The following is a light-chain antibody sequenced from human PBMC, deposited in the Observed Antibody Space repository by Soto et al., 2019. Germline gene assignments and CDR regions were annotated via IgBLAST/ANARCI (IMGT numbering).Light chain of an antibody. V-gene: IGLV2-23*01. Sequence: QSALTQPASVSGSPGQLITISCTGTSSDVGSYNLVSWYQQHPGTAPKLMIYEGSKRPSGVSNRFSGSKSGNTASLTISGLQAEDEADYYCCSYAGGSTLVFGGGTKVTVL. CDR1: SSDVGSYNL. J-gene: IGLJ2*01. CDR3: CSYAGGSTLV. CDR2: EGS.